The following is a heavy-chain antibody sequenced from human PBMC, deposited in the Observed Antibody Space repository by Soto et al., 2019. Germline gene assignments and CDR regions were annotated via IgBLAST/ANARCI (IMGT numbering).Heavy chain of an antibody. Sequence: PSETLSLTCTVSGGSISSYYWSWIRQPPGKGLEWIGYIYYSGSTNYNPSLKSRVTISVDTSKNQFSLKLSSVTAADTAVYYCAGAYQLPSYYYHYYMDVWGKGTTVTVSS. J-gene: IGHJ6*03. CDR1: GGSISSYY. D-gene: IGHD2-2*01. CDR3: AGAYQLPSYYYHYYMDV. V-gene: IGHV4-59*08. CDR2: IYYSGST.